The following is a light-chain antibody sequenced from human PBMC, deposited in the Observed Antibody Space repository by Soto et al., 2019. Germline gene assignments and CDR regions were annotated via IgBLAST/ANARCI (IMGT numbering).Light chain of an antibody. CDR2: GAS. CDR3: LRYGDSPPAYT. CDR1: QSVNSRD. J-gene: IGKJ2*01. V-gene: IGKV3-20*01. Sequence: EIVLTQSPGTLSLSPGERATLSCRASQSVNSRDLAWYRQQPGQAPSLLIYGASNRATGIPDRFSVSESGTDFTITISRLEPEDFAVYYCLRYGDSPPAYTFGQGTKLEIK.